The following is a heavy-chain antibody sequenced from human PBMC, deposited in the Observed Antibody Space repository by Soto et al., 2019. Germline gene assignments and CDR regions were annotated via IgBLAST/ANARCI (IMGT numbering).Heavy chain of an antibody. J-gene: IGHJ5*02. D-gene: IGHD1-26*01. CDR3: ARAPWEDYNWFDP. Sequence: QVQLQESGTGLVKPSQTLSLTCTGSGGSIRSGDYYWRWIRQPPGKGLEWIGYIYYSASPYYKPYLKSRITISVDTSRNQFSRKLSSLTDEVTALYYCARAPWEDYNWFDPWGQGPRVTVSS. CDR1: GGSIRSGDYY. CDR2: IYYSASP. V-gene: IGHV4-30-4*01.